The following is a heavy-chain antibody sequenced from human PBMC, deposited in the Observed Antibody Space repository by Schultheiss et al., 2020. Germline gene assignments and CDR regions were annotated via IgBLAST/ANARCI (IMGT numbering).Heavy chain of an antibody. D-gene: IGHD6-25*01. CDR3: ARLIYQRFDY. J-gene: IGHJ4*02. V-gene: IGHV4-34*01. Sequence: SETLSLTCAVYGGSFSGYYWSWIRQPPGKGLEWIGSIYYSGSTYYNPSLKSRVTISVDASKNQFSLRLSSVTATDTALYFCARLIYQRFDYWGQGTPVTVSS. CDR1: GGSFSGYY. CDR2: IYYSGST.